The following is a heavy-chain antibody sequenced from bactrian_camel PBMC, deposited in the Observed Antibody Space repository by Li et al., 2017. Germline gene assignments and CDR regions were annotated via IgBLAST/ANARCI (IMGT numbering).Heavy chain of an antibody. D-gene: IGHD7*01. J-gene: IGHJ6*01. CDR3: AAPARYCTGGHDTEDFGH. Sequence: HVQLVESGGGLVQPGGSLRLSRTASGLSGDWDMGWYRQAPGNKCELVSRIRREDGSTYYADSVKGRFRISQDNAKNTMYLEMDSLKPEDTAMYFCAAPARYCTGGHDTEDFGHWGQGTQVTVS. V-gene: IGHV3S60*01. CDR1: GLSGDWD. CDR2: IRREDGST.